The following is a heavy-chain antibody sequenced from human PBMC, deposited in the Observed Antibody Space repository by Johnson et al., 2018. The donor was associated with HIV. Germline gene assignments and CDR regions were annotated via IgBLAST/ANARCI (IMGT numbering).Heavy chain of an antibody. J-gene: IGHJ3*02. V-gene: IGHV3-30*04. Sequence: VRLVESGGGVVQPGRSLRLSCAASGFTFSSYAMHWVRQAPGKGLEWVAVISYDGSNKYYADSVKGRFTISRDNSKNTLYLQMNSLRAEDTAVYYCARGYGGNYDAFDIWGQGTMVTVSS. CDR2: ISYDGSNK. CDR3: ARGYGGNYDAFDI. CDR1: GFTFSSYA. D-gene: IGHD4-23*01.